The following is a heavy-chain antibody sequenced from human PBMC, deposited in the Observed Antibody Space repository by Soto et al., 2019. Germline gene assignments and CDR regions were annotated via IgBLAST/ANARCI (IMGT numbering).Heavy chain of an antibody. Sequence: EVQLLESGGGLVQPGGSLRLSCAASGFTFSNYAMSWVRQAPGKGLEWVSAISGSGGSTYYADSVKGRFTISRDNSKNTLYLQMNSLRAEDTAVYYCASRAKGMGATPSWYFDLWGRGTLVTVSS. D-gene: IGHD1-26*01. J-gene: IGHJ2*01. CDR1: GFTFSNYA. CDR3: ASRAKGMGATPSWYFDL. V-gene: IGHV3-23*01. CDR2: ISGSGGST.